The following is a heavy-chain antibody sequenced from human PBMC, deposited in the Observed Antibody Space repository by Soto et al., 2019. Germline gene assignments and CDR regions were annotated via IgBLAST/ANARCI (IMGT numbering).Heavy chain of an antibody. CDR3: ARDLKIAEDCSSTSCYRYYYYGMDV. Sequence: EASVKVSCKASGGTFSSYTISWVRQAPGQGLEWMGGIIPIFGTANYAQKFQGRVTITADESTSTAYMELSSLRSEDTAVYYCARDLKIAEDCSSTSCYRYYYYGMDVWGQGTTVTVSS. V-gene: IGHV1-69*13. D-gene: IGHD2-2*01. CDR2: IIPIFGTA. J-gene: IGHJ6*02. CDR1: GGTFSSYT.